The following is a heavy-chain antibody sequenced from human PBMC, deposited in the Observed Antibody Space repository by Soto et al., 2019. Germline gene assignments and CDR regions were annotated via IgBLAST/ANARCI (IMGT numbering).Heavy chain of an antibody. CDR1: GFAFSSFA. V-gene: IGHV3-23*01. CDR2: ITDSGGST. CDR3: AKYKGVIHHLMFDC. D-gene: IGHD2-21*01. J-gene: IGHJ4*02. Sequence: EVQLLESGGGLVQPGGSLRLSCAASGFAFSSFAMSWVRQVPGKGLEWVSSITDSGGSTFYADSVKGRLTTSRDNSKSTLYLQMNSLRAEDTAVYYCAKYKGVIHHLMFDCWGQGTLVTVSS.